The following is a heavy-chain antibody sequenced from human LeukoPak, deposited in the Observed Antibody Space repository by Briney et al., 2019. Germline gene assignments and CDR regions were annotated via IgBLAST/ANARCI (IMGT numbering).Heavy chain of an antibody. CDR1: GYSFTSYW. D-gene: IGHD6-19*01. Sequence: GESLKISCKGSGYSFTSYWIGWVRRMPGKGLEWMGIIYPGDSDTRYSPSFQGQVTISADKSISTAYLQWSSLKASDTAMYYCARVEAVAGTEGGVFDYWGQGTLVTVSS. J-gene: IGHJ4*02. CDR3: ARVEAVAGTEGGVFDY. V-gene: IGHV5-51*01. CDR2: IYPGDSDT.